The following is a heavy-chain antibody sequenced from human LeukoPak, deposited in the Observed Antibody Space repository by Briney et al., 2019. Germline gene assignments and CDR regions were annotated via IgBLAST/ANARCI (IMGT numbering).Heavy chain of an antibody. CDR2: ISGSGSYT. Sequence: GGSLGLSCAASGFTFSDYYMSWIRQAPGKGLEWVSYISGSGSYTNYADYVKGRFTISRDNAKNSLHLQMNSLRAEDTAVYYCARRSIATAGTIIDSWGQGTLVTVSS. J-gene: IGHJ4*02. CDR1: GFTFSDYY. CDR3: ARRSIATAGTIIDS. V-gene: IGHV3-11*06. D-gene: IGHD6-13*01.